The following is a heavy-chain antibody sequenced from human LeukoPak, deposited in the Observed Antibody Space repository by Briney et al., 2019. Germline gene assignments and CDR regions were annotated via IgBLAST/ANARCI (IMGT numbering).Heavy chain of an antibody. J-gene: IGHJ3*02. Sequence: GGSLRLSCAASGFTFSSYSMNWVRQAPGKGLEWVSHITASGTAMFYADSVKGRFTISRDNAKNSLYLQMNSLKTEDTAVYYCASPVGATTVRAFDIWGQGTMVTVSS. CDR1: GFTFSSYS. CDR2: ITASGTAM. CDR3: ASPVGATTVRAFDI. D-gene: IGHD1-26*01. V-gene: IGHV3-48*01.